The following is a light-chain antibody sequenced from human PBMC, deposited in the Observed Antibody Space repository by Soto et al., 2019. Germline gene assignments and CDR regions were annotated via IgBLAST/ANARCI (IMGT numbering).Light chain of an antibody. J-gene: IGKJ4*01. CDR2: WAS. CDR3: QQYYGSSRT. CDR1: QSVLYNSNKKNY. V-gene: IGKV4-1*01. Sequence: DIVMTQSPHSLAVSLGERATINCKSSQSVLYNSNKKNYLAWYQQKARQHPKLLIYWASTRQSGDPYRFSGSGSGTDFTLTISSRQAEDVAVYYCQQYYGSSRTFGGGTKVDIK.